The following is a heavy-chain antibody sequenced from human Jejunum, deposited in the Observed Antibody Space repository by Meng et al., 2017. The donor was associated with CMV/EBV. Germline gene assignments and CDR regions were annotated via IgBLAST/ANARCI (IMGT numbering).Heavy chain of an antibody. CDR2: IRGSDDTS. D-gene: IGHD6-19*01. V-gene: IGHV3-23*01. Sequence: LSCVASGFPFATFDLSWVRQAPGRGLEWISVIRGSDDTSYYPDSVKGRFTISKDKSKNTLFLQMNSLRVDDTAIYYCVTGGWLDDWAQGTLVTVSS. CDR3: VTGGWLDD. CDR1: GFPFATFD. J-gene: IGHJ4*02.